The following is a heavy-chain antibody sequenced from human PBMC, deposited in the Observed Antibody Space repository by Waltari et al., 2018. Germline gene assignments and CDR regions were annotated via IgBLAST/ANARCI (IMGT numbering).Heavy chain of an antibody. Sequence: EVVLVESGGVVVQPGGSLRLSCEASGITFRRLTLDWVRQAPGKGLECIAHISSSGTTMYYADSVKGRFTVSRDNAKDSLYLQMDSLRVEDTSVYYCARVASWGIDYWGQGSLVTVSS. D-gene: IGHD1-26*01. J-gene: IGHJ4*02. CDR3: ARVASWGIDY. CDR2: ISSSGTTM. CDR1: GITFRRLT. V-gene: IGHV3-48*01.